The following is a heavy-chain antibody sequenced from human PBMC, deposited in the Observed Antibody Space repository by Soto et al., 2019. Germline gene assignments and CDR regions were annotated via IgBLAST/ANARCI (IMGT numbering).Heavy chain of an antibody. Sequence: QVQLVQSGDEVRKPGSSVKVSCKASGYIFVNYGIAWVRQAPGQGLEWMGWISAYSGNTHYESKEQGRLTMTTDTATRTAYVDLGSLTSDDTADYYCAMVDNYVTPTPQDVWGQGTTVTVSS. CDR1: GYIFVNYG. D-gene: IGHD3-16*01. J-gene: IGHJ6*02. CDR3: AMVDNYVTPTPQDV. CDR2: ISAYSGNT. V-gene: IGHV1-18*01.